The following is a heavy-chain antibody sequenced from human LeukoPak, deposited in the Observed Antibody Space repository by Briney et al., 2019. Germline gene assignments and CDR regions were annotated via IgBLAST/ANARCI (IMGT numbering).Heavy chain of an antibody. D-gene: IGHD6-19*01. V-gene: IGHV3-23*01. J-gene: IGHJ4*02. CDR1: GFTFSTYA. CDR2: ISGNGDNT. CDR3: AKTLSSGWSGKYYFDY. Sequence: GGSLRLSCAASGFTFSTYAISWVRQAPGKGLEWVSGISGNGDNTYYADSVKGRFTIYRDNTKSRLSLQMNSLRAEDTAVYYCAKTLSSGWSGKYYFDYWGQGTLVSVSS.